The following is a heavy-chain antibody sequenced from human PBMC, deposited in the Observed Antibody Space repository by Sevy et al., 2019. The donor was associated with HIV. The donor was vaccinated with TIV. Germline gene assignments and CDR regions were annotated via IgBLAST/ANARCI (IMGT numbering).Heavy chain of an antibody. CDR1: GGSITSKNYF. D-gene: IGHD5-18*01. J-gene: IGHJ4*02. V-gene: IGHV4-39*01. CDR2: IYHSGST. Sequence: SETLSLTCSVSGGSITSKNYFWVWIRQSPGKGLEWIGSIYHSGSTYHSPSLQSRVGISVDTSRRHFSLKLSSVTATDTAVYYCARHSFKHGYRPHYFDYWSQGTLVTVSS. CDR3: ARHSFKHGYRPHYFDY.